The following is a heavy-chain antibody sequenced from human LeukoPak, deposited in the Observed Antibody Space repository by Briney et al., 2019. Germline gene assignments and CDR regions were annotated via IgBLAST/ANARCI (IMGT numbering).Heavy chain of an antibody. J-gene: IGHJ4*02. Sequence: GGSLRLSCAASGFTFDDYTMHWVRQAPGKGLEWVSLISWDGGSTYYADSVKGRFTISRDNSKNSLYLQMNSLRTEDTALYYCAKGDDTYYYDSSGYYLDYWGQGTLVTVSS. V-gene: IGHV3-43*01. D-gene: IGHD3-22*01. CDR2: ISWDGGST. CDR1: GFTFDDYT. CDR3: AKGDDTYYYDSSGYYLDY.